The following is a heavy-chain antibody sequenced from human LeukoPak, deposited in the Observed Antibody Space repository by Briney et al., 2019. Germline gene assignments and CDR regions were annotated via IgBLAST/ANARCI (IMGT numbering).Heavy chain of an antibody. D-gene: IGHD2-2*01. CDR2: ITSNGDNT. CDR3: ARGPCCRGLGYCSSNSCYAGRDQPTLNAFDI. CDR1: GFSFSNYA. V-gene: IGHV3-64*01. J-gene: IGHJ3*02. Sequence: AGGSLRLSCAASGFSFSNYAMHWVRQAPGKGLEYVSSITSNGDNTHYASSVQGRFTISRDNSKNTLYLQMGSLRAEDMAVYYCARGPCCRGLGYCSSNSCYAGRDQPTLNAFDIWGQGTMVTVSS.